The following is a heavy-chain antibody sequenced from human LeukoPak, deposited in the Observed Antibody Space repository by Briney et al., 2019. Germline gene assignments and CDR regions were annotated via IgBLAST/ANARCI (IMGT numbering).Heavy chain of an antibody. D-gene: IGHD2/OR15-2a*01. CDR2: ISSSGDST. Sequence: GGSLRLSCAASEFTFNIYAMSWVRQAPGKGLEWVSVISSSGDSTYYADSVKGRFTISRDNSKNTLYLQMNGLRAEDTAIYYCAKDDGNNAKLLLDYWGQGTLVTVSS. V-gene: IGHV3-23*01. CDR1: EFTFNIYA. J-gene: IGHJ4*02. CDR3: AKDDGNNAKLLLDY.